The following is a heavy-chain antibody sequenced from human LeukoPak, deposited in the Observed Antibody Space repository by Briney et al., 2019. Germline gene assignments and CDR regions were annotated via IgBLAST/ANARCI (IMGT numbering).Heavy chain of an antibody. CDR1: GDSFSGYD. Sequence: SVKVSCKASGDSFSGYDFSWVRQAPGQGLEWMGGIIPIPGTPNYAQKFQGRVTITADKSTSTVYMQMNSLRAEDTAAYYCARSGLNRFDYWGQGTLVTVSS. D-gene: IGHD2-15*01. CDR3: ARSGLNRFDY. V-gene: IGHV1-69*10. J-gene: IGHJ4*02. CDR2: IIPIPGTP.